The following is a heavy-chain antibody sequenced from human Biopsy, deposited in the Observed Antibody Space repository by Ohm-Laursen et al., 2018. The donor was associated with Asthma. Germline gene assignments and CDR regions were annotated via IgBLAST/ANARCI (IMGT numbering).Heavy chain of an antibody. CDR1: GFTFGDYW. D-gene: IGHD3-3*02. Sequence: SLRLSCTASGFTFGDYWMSWARQVPGRGLEWVANIKHDGSENNHVDSLKGRFTISRDNAKNSLYLQMNSLRAEDTAVYYCARTFHFWSPYHAEHYQLWGQGTLVTVSS. V-gene: IGHV3-7*01. J-gene: IGHJ1*01. CDR3: ARTFHFWSPYHAEHYQL. CDR2: IKHDGSEN.